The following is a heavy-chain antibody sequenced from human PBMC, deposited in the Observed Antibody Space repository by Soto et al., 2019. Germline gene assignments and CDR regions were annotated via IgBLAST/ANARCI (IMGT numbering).Heavy chain of an antibody. Sequence: LRLSCAASGFTFSSYSMNWVREAPGKGLEWVSSISSSSYIYYADSVKGRFTISRDNAKNSLYLQMNSLRAEDTAVYYCARTIESPIVVVPAATRPGMDVWGQGTTVTVSS. V-gene: IGHV3-21*01. CDR1: GFTFSSYS. CDR3: ARTIESPIVVVPAATRPGMDV. D-gene: IGHD2-2*01. J-gene: IGHJ6*02. CDR2: ISSSSYI.